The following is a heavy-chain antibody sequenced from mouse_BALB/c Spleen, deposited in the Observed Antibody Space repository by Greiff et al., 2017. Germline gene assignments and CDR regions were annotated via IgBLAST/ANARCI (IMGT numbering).Heavy chain of an antibody. J-gene: IGHJ4*01. V-gene: IGHV2-2*02. CDR2: IWSGGST. Sequence: QVHVKQSGPGLVQPSQSLSITCTVSGFSLTSYGVHWVRQSPGKGLEWLGVIWSGGSTDYNAAFISRLSISKDNSKSQVFFKMNSLQANDTAIYYCARSIHYYGLSYAMDYWGQGTSVTVSS. CDR1: GFSLTSYG. CDR3: ARSIHYYGLSYAMDY. D-gene: IGHD1-2*01.